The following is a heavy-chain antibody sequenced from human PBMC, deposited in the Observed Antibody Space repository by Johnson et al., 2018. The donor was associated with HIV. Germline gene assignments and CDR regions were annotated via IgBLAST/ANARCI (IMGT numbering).Heavy chain of an antibody. CDR2: ISSSGDTT. CDR1: GFTFSSYA. CDR3: AREGPSERAGFDI. J-gene: IGHJ3*02. Sequence: VQLVESGGGVVQPGRSLRLSCAASGFTFSSYAMHWVRQAPGKGLEWISYISSSGDTTHYADSVKGRFTISRDNSKNSLYLQMNSLRADDTAVYYCAREGPSERAGFDIWGQGTMVTVSS. V-gene: IGHV3-48*04.